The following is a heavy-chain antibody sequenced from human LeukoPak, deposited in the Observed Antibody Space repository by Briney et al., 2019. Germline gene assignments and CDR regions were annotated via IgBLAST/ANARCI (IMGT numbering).Heavy chain of an antibody. V-gene: IGHV1-8*03. J-gene: IGHJ4*02. CDR3: ARERVSAAGTE. CDR2: MNPNSGNT. Sequence: ASVKVSCKASGYTFTSYDINWVRQATGQGLEWMGWMNPNSGNTGYAQKFQGRVTITRNTSISTAYMELSSLRSEDTAVYYCARERVSAAGTEWGQGTLVTISS. CDR1: GYTFTSYD. D-gene: IGHD6-13*01.